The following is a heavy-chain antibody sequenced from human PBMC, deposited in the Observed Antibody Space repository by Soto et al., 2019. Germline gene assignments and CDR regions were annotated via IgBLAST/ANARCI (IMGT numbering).Heavy chain of an antibody. J-gene: IGHJ4*02. CDR2: INHSGST. Sequence: QGKGLEWIGEINHSGSTNYNPSLKSRVTISVDTSKNQFSLKLSSVTAADTAVYYGARGERWLQLLPVYWGQGTLVTVSS. V-gene: IGHV4-34*01. D-gene: IGHD5-12*01. CDR3: ARGERWLQLLPVY.